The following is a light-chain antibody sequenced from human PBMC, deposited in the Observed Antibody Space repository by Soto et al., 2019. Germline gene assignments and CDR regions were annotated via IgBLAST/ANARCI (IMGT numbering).Light chain of an antibody. CDR2: DAS. J-gene: IGKJ5*01. CDR3: QQHNTYST. V-gene: IGKV1-5*01. Sequence: DIQITQSSCTLSSSVGDRVAITFRASQSISRWLARYQQKPGKAPKALIYDASTLRSGVPSRFSGGGSGTEFTLTISSLQPDDFATYYCQQHNTYSTFGQGTRLEI. CDR1: QSISRW.